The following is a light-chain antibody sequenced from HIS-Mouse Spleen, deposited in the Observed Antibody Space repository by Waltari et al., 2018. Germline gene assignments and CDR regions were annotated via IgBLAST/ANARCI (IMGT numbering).Light chain of an antibody. CDR2: AAS. J-gene: IGKJ1*01. CDR3: QQLNSYPPT. V-gene: IGKV1-9*01. CDR1: QGISSY. Sequence: IQFTQSPSFQPASVRYRVAITCRASQGISSYLAWYQQKPGKAPKLLIYAASTLQSGVPSRFSGSGSGTEFTLTISSLQPEDFATYYCQQLNSYPPTFGQGTKVEIK.